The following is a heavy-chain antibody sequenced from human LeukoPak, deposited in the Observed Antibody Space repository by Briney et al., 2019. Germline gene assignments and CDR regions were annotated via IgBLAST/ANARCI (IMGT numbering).Heavy chain of an antibody. Sequence: GESLRLSCAASGYPFSTYWMSWVRQAPGKGLEWVANINQDGTEKYYVDSVKGRFSISRDYAKNSLYLQMNSLRVEDTAVYYCAKVAKYYYGPETYYFFEQWGQGTPVTASS. D-gene: IGHD3-10*01. J-gene: IGHJ4*02. CDR2: INQDGTEK. CDR3: AKVAKYYYGPETYYFFEQ. V-gene: IGHV3-7*01. CDR1: GYPFSTYW.